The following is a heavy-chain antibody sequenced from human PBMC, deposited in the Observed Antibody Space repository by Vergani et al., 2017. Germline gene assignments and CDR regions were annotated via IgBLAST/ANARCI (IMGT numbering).Heavy chain of an antibody. CDR3: ANQLGPFDY. CDR1: GFTFSSYG. D-gene: IGHD1-1*01. Sequence: VQLVESGGGVVQTGGSLRLSCAASGFTFSSYGMHWVRQAPGKGLEWVSAISGSGGSTYYADSVKGRFTISRDNSKNTLYLQMNSLRAEDTAVYYCANQLGPFDYWGQGTLVTVSS. J-gene: IGHJ4*02. CDR2: ISGSGGST. V-gene: IGHV3-23*04.